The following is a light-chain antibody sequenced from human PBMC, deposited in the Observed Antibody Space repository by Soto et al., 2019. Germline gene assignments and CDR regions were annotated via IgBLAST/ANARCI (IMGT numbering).Light chain of an antibody. CDR3: QQYNNWPLT. CDR2: GAS. CDR1: QSVSSN. J-gene: IGKJ4*01. Sequence: VMSQSPATLSVSPGERATLSCRASQSVSSNLAWYQQKPGQAPRLLIYGASTRATGIPARFSGSGSGTEFTLIISSLQSEDFAVYYCQQYNNWPLTFGGGTKVDIK. V-gene: IGKV3-15*01.